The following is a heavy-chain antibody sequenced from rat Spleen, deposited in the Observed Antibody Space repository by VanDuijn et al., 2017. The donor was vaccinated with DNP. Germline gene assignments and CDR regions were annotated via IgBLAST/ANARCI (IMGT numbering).Heavy chain of an antibody. Sequence: EVQLVESGGDLVQPGRSLKLSCVASGFTFSNYWMTWIRQVPGRGLEWVASITSSGGSTYYRDSVKGRFTISRDNAKSTLYLQMNSLRSEDMATYYCARWNSGHFDYWGQGVMVTVSS. V-gene: IGHV5-31*01. J-gene: IGHJ2*01. D-gene: IGHD4-3*01. CDR1: GFTFSNYW. CDR2: ITSSGGST. CDR3: ARWNSGHFDY.